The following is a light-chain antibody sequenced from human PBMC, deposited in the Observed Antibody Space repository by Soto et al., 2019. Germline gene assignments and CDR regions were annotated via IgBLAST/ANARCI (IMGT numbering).Light chain of an antibody. V-gene: IGLV2-14*01. Sequence: QSALTQPASVSGSPGQSITISCTGTNXDVGGYNYVSWYQQHPGKAPELMIYEVSHRPSGVSNRFSGSKSDNTASLTISGLQAEDEADYYCSSYTSISTLYVFGTGTKVT. J-gene: IGLJ1*01. CDR3: SSYTSISTLYV. CDR1: NXDVGGYNY. CDR2: EVS.